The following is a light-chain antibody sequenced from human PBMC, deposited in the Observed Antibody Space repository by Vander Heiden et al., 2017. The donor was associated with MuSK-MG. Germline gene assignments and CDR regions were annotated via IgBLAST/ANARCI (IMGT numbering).Light chain of an antibody. Sequence: SYDLPQPLSVSVALGQTARITCGGNNIGSKNVHWYQQKPGQAPVLVIYRDSNRPSGIPERFSGSNSGNTATLTISRAQAGDEADYYCQVWDSSTAVFGGGTKLTVL. CDR1: NIGSKN. J-gene: IGLJ2*01. CDR3: QVWDSSTAV. CDR2: RDS. V-gene: IGLV3-9*01.